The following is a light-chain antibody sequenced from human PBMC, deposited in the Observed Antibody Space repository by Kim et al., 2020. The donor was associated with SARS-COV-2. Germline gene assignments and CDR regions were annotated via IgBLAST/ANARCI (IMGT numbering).Light chain of an antibody. CDR1: KLGDKY. J-gene: IGLJ2*01. V-gene: IGLV3-1*01. Sequence: SYELTQPPSVSVSPGQTASITCSGDKLGDKYACWYQQKPGQSPVLVIYQDSKRPSGIPERFSGSNSGNTATLTISGTQAREEADYYCQAWDSSTVVFGGG. CDR3: QAWDSSTVV. CDR2: QDS.